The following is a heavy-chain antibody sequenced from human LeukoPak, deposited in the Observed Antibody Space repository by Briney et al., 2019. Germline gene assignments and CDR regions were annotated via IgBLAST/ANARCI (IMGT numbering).Heavy chain of an antibody. CDR3: AATLGNSDTGLDC. V-gene: IGHV4-4*02. D-gene: IGHD4-23*01. CDR2: IYHSGST. CDR1: GGSISSSNW. Sequence: SETLSLTCTVSGGSISSSNWWSWVRQPPGKGLEWIGEIYHSGSTNYNPSLKSRVTISVDTSKNQFSLKLSSVTAADTAVYYCAATLGNSDTGLDCWGQGTLVTVSS. J-gene: IGHJ4*02.